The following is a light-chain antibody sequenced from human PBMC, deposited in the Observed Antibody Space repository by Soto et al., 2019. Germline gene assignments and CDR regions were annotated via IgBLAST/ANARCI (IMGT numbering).Light chain of an antibody. J-gene: IGLJ1*01. CDR3: AAWDDSLNGSYV. CDR1: SSNIGSNT. V-gene: IGLV1-44*01. Sequence: QSALTQPPSASGTPGQRVTISCSGSSSNIGSNTVNWYRQLPGTAPKLLIYSNNQRPSGVPDRFSGSKSGTSASLAISGLQSEDEADYYCAAWDDSLNGSYVFGTGTKV. CDR2: SNN.